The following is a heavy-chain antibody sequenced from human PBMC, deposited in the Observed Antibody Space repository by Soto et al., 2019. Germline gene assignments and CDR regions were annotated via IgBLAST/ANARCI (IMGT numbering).Heavy chain of an antibody. J-gene: IGHJ4*02. CDR3: SREGGNPGTSDY. V-gene: IGHV1-18*01. Sequence: QVQLVQSGAAVKKPGTSVKVSCKASGYAFINYAVTWVRQAPGEGLEWMGWISPSNDNSYSAQKFQDRDTMSTETYSNTAYMKLRRLTSDDTAVYYCSREGGNPGTSDYWGQGTLVTVSS. CDR1: GYAFINYA. CDR2: ISPSNDNS. D-gene: IGHD3-16*01.